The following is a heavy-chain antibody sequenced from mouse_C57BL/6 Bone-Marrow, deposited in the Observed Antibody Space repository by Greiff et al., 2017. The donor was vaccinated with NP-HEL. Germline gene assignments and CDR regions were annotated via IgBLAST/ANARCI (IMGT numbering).Heavy chain of an antibody. CDR1: VYAFTSSW. CDR3: AVYYSNYQFAY. J-gene: IGHJ3*01. Sequence: QLPPSWSALVHPVASVQISCKASVYAFTSSWLHLLKHMPGKGLAWIGQIYPGDGDTNYNGKFKGKATLTADKSSSTAYMQLSSLTSEDSAVYFCAVYYSNYQFAYWGQGTLVTVSA. V-gene: IGHV1-80*01. CDR2: IYPGDGDT. D-gene: IGHD2-5*01.